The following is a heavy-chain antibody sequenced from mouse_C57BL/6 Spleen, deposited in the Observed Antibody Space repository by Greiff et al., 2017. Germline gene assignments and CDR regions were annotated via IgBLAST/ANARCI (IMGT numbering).Heavy chain of an antibody. V-gene: IGHV3-5*01. D-gene: IGHD2-4*01. CDR3: ARLSLRWYFDG. CDR2: IYYSGTI. Sequence: EVQLKESGPGLVKPSQTVFLTCTVTGISITTGNYRWSWIRQFPGNKLEWIVYIYYSGTITHNPSLTSRTTITRDTPKNQFFLEMNSLTAEDTATYCCARLSLRWYFDGWGTGTTVTVSS. CDR1: GISITTGNYR. J-gene: IGHJ1*03.